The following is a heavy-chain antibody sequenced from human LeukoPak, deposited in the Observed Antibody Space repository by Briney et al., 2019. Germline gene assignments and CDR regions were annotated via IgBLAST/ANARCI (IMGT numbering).Heavy chain of an antibody. Sequence: ASVKVSCKASGYTFTNYGITWVRQAPGQGLEWMGWMNPNSGNTGYAQKFQGRVTITRNTSISTAYMELSSLRSEDTAVYYCARGLAAAGKRYYYYYYMDVWGKGTTVTVSS. CDR1: GYTFTNYG. CDR3: ARGLAAAGKRYYYYYYMDV. CDR2: MNPNSGNT. D-gene: IGHD6-13*01. J-gene: IGHJ6*03. V-gene: IGHV1-8*03.